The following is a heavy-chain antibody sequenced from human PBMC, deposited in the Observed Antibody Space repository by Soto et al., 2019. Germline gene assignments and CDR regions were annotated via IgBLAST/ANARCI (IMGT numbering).Heavy chain of an antibody. CDR1: GYTFINYG. CDR3: AFRIVLSVYYGMDV. Sequence: QVQLVQSGAEVKKPGASVKVSCKASGYTFINYGISWVRQAPGQGLEWMGWISPYRGNTNYAQKFQGRVTMTSDTSTTTAYMELRSLRSDDTGVYYCAFRIVLSVYYGMDVWGQGTTVTVSS. CDR2: ISPYRGNT. D-gene: IGHD2-2*01. J-gene: IGHJ6*02. V-gene: IGHV1-18*01.